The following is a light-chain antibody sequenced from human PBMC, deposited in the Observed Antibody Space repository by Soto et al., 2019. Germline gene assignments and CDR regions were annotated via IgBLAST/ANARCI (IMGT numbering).Light chain of an antibody. V-gene: IGLV1-40*01. CDR2: GNS. CDR1: SSNIGAGYD. J-gene: IGLJ1*01. CDR3: QSYDSSLSGYV. Sequence: QSVLTQPPSVSGAPGQRVTISCTGSSSNIGAGYDVHWYQQLPGTAPKVLIYGNSNRPSGVPDRFSGSKSGTSASLAITGLEAEDEADSYCQSYDSSLSGYVFGTGTKLTVL.